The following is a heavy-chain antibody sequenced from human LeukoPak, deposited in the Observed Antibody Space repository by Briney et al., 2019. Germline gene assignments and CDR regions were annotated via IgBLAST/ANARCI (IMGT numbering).Heavy chain of an antibody. Sequence: PGGSLRLSCAASGFTFSTYGLHWVRQAPGKGLEWVAFIRNDGSNKYYADSVKGRFTISRDNSRNTRSLQMNSLRVEDTAVYYCAKIEVSATLDYWGQGTLVTVSS. CDR3: AKIEVSATLDY. D-gene: IGHD5/OR15-5a*01. V-gene: IGHV3-30*02. J-gene: IGHJ4*02. CDR1: GFTFSTYG. CDR2: IRNDGSNK.